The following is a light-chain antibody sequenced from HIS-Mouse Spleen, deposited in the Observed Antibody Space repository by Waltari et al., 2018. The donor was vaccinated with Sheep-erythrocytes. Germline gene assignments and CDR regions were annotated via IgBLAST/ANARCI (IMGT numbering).Light chain of an antibody. CDR3: QQYGSSPWP. J-gene: IGKJ1*01. V-gene: IGKV3-20*01. CDR2: GAS. CDR1: QSVSSSY. Sequence: EIVLTQSPGTLSLSPGERATLSCRASQSVSSSYLAGYQQKPGQAPRLLIYGASSRATGIPERFSGSGSGTDFTLTISRLEPEDFAVYYCQQYGSSPWPFGQGTKVEIK.